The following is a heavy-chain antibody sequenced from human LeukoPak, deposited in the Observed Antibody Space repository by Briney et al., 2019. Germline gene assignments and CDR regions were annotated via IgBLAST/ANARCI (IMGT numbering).Heavy chain of an antibody. Sequence: GGSLRLSCAASGFTFTNALMSWVRQAPGKGLEWVGRIKSKTVGGTTDYAAPVKGRFTISRDDSKNTLYLQMNSLKTEDTAVYYCATDFDRMDVWGQGTTVTVSS. D-gene: IGHD3-22*01. V-gene: IGHV3-15*01. J-gene: IGHJ6*02. CDR2: IKSKTVGGTT. CDR1: GFTFTNAL. CDR3: ATDFDRMDV.